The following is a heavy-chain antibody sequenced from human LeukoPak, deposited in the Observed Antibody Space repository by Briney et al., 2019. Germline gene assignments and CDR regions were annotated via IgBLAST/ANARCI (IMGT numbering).Heavy chain of an antibody. CDR3: AKGALGIRSAGSCYVDY. CDR2: ISASGGST. D-gene: IGHD2-15*01. V-gene: IGHV3-23*01. J-gene: IGHJ4*02. Sequence: GGSLRLSCAASGFTFSSYAMSWVRQAPGKGLEWVSAISASGGSTYYADSVKGRFTISRDNSKNTLYLQMSSLRAEDTAVYYCAKGALGIRSAGSCYVDYWGQGTLVTVSS. CDR1: GFTFSSYA.